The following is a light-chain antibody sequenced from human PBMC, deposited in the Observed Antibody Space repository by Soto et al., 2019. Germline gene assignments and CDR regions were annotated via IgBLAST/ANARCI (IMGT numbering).Light chain of an antibody. CDR3: QQFNSLPFT. CDR2: AAS. Sequence: TQLTQSPSSLSASVGDRVTITCRASQDIGSYLAWYQQKPGKAPKLLIYAASTLQSGVPSRFSGSGSGTDFTLTISSLQPEDFATYYCQQFNSLPFTFGPGTRVDIK. J-gene: IGKJ3*01. CDR1: QDIGSY. V-gene: IGKV1-9*01.